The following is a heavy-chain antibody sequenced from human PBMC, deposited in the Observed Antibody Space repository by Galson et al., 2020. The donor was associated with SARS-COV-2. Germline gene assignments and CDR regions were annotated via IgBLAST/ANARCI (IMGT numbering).Heavy chain of an antibody. J-gene: IGHJ4*02. V-gene: IGHV2-5*01. Sequence: SGPTLVKPTQTLTLTCTFSGFSLTTSGVGVGWVRQPPGKALQWLALIYWNDDERYTPSLKSRLIITKDTSKNQVVLTLTDMDPVDTATYYCVHRQYHFFFDYWGQGTLVTVSS. CDR1: GFSLTTSGVG. CDR3: VHRQYHFFFDY. D-gene: IGHD2-2*01. CDR2: IYWNDDE.